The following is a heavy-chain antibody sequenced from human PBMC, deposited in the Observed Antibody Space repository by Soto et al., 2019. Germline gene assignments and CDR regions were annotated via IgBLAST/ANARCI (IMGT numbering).Heavy chain of an antibody. V-gene: IGHV3-21*01. D-gene: IGHD4-17*01. CDR2: ISSSSSYI. CDR1: GFTFSSYS. J-gene: IGHJ6*02. CDR3: ARDDYGDYTVPHYYYGMDV. Sequence: KPGGSLRLSCAASGFTFSSYSMNWVRQAPGKGLEWVSSISSSSSYIYYADSVKGRFTISRDNAKNSLYLQMNSLRAEDTAVYYCARDDYGDYTVPHYYYGMDVWGQGTTVTVSS.